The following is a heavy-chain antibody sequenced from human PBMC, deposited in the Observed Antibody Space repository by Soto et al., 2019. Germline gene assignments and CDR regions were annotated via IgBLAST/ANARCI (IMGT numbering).Heavy chain of an antibody. D-gene: IGHD4-17*01. CDR1: GFTFDDYA. J-gene: IGHJ3*02. CDR2: ISWNSGSI. Sequence: AGGSLRLSCAASGFTFDDYAMHWVRQAPGKGLEWVSGISWNSGSIGYADSVKGRFTISRDNAKNSLYLQMNSLRAEDTALYYCAKDRNDYGDYDDAFDIWGQGTMVTVSS. CDR3: AKDRNDYGDYDDAFDI. V-gene: IGHV3-9*01.